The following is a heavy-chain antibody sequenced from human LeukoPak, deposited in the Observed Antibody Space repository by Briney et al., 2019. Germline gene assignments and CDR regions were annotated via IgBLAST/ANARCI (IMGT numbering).Heavy chain of an antibody. CDR3: ARDGYYDSSGYLDAFDI. V-gene: IGHV1-18*01. D-gene: IGHD3-22*01. CDR1: GYTFTSYG. Sequence: ASVKVSCKASGYTFTSYGISWVRQAPGQGLEWMGWISAYNGNTNYAQKLQGRVTMTTDTSTSTAYMELRSLRSDDTAVYYCARDGYYDSSGYLDAFDIWGQGTMVTVSS. J-gene: IGHJ3*02. CDR2: ISAYNGNT.